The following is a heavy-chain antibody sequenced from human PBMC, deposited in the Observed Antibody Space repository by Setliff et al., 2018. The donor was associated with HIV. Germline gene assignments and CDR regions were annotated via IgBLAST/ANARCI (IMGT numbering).Heavy chain of an antibody. J-gene: IGHJ4*02. Sequence: ASVKVSCKASGYTFTAYYIHWVRQAPGQGLEWVGRINPNSGGTNYAQRFQGRVTMTPETSISTAYMELTSLRSDDTAVYYCATGLGYCSAGSCHGWGQGTLVTVSS. D-gene: IGHD2-15*01. CDR3: ATGLGYCSAGSCHG. CDR2: INPNSGGT. CDR1: GYTFTAYY. V-gene: IGHV1-2*06.